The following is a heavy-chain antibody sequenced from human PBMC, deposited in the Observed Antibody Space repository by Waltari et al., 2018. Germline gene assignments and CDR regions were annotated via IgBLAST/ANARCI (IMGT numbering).Heavy chain of an antibody. D-gene: IGHD1-1*01. V-gene: IGHV1-69*04. CDR3: ASDDTPFSNWNDVMVLDY. Sequence: VRRAPRQGLEWMGRIIAILGIANYEQKFQGRVTITAAKAMSKAYMELSSLRSEDTAVYYCASDDTPFSNWNDVMVLDYWGQGTLVTVSS. J-gene: IGHJ4*02. CDR2: IIAILGIA.